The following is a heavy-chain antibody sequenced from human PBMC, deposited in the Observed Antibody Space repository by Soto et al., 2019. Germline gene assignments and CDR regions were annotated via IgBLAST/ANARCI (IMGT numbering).Heavy chain of an antibody. D-gene: IGHD1-26*01. J-gene: IGHJ3*02. CDR1: GFTFTSSA. CDR2: IVVGSGNT. V-gene: IGHV1-58*01. CDR3: AADTSIVGATEAFDI. Sequence: GASVKVSCKASGFTFTSSAVQWVRQARGQRLEWIGWIVVGSGNTNYAQKFQERVTITRDMSTSTAYMELSSLRSEDTAVYYCAADTSIVGATEAFDIWGQGTMVTVSS.